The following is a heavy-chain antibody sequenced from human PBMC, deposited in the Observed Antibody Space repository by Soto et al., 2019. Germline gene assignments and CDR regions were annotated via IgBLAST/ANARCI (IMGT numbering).Heavy chain of an antibody. CDR3: ARDHDMGILTGYYIFDY. CDR2: ISYDGSNK. D-gene: IGHD3-9*01. Sequence: GGSLRLSCAASGFTFSSYAMHWVRQAPGKGLEWVAVISYDGSNKYYADSVKGRFTISRDNSKNTLYLQMNSLRAEDTAVYYCARDHDMGILTGYYIFDYWGQGTLVTVSS. CDR1: GFTFSSYA. J-gene: IGHJ4*02. V-gene: IGHV3-30-3*01.